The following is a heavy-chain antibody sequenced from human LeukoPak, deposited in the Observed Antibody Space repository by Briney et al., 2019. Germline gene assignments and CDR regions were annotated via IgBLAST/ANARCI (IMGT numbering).Heavy chain of an antibody. CDR2: IKQDGSEK. J-gene: IGHJ4*02. CDR3: AREPPSYSSGWYYFDY. V-gene: IGHV3-7*01. Sequence: GGSLRLSCAASGFTFSSYWMSWVRQAPGKGLEWVANIKQDGSEKYYVDSVKGRFTISRDNAKNSLYLQMNSLRAEDTAVYYRAREPPSYSSGWYYFDYWGQGTLVTVSS. CDR1: GFTFSSYW. D-gene: IGHD6-19*01.